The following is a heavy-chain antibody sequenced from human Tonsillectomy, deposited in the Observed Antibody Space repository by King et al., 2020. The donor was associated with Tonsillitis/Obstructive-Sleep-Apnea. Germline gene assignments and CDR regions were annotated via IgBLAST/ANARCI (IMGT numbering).Heavy chain of an antibody. J-gene: IGHJ4*02. V-gene: IGHV4-39*01. CDR3: IKWLPGGVAAIDY. CDR1: GDSISSSSYY. CDR2: IYYSGSS. D-gene: IGHD2-15*01. Sequence: QLQESGPGLVKPSETLSLTCSVSGDSISSSSYYWGWIRQPPGKGLEWIGNIYYSGSSYYNPSLKSRVTISVDTSKNQFSLKLSSVTAADTAVYYCIKWLPGGVAAIDYWGQGTLVTVSS.